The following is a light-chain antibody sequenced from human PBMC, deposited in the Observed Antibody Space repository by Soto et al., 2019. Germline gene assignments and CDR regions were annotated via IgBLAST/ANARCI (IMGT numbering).Light chain of an antibody. Sequence: ETVWTQSPATLSLSPGERATLSCRASQSVSSYLAWYKQQPGQGPRLLIYDASKRATGIPARFSGSGSGTDFTLTISSLEPEDFALYYCQHRSDWTTFGPGTRLEIK. CDR2: DAS. J-gene: IGKJ5*01. V-gene: IGKV3-11*01. CDR1: QSVSSY. CDR3: QHRSDWTT.